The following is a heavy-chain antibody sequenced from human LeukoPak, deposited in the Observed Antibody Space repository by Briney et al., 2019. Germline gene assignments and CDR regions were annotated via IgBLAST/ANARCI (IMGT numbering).Heavy chain of an antibody. CDR3: ASSIAAAGIGQNTFDI. J-gene: IGHJ3*02. CDR2: IDPSDLYT. CDR1: GYSFSTYR. Sequence: GESLKISCKGSGYSFSTYRISWVRQMPGKGLEWMGKIDPSDLYTDYSPSFQGNVTISADTSINTAFLEWSSLKTSDTAIYYCASSIAAAGIGQNTFDIWGQGTVVAVSS. D-gene: IGHD6-13*01. V-gene: IGHV5-10-1*01.